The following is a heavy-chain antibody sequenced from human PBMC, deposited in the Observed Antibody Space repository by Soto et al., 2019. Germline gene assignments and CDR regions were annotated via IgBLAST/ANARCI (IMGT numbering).Heavy chain of an antibody. J-gene: IGHJ4*02. CDR2: IYSGGST. Sequence: LRLSCAASGFSVSSNYMSWVRQAPGKGLEWVSVIYSGGSTYYGDAVKGRFTISRERSQNTLYLQMNSLRVEDTAVYYCARDFPLSEYRFSGSYYYNYWGQGTLVTVSS. CDR3: ARDFPLSEYRFSGSYYYNY. D-gene: IGHD1-26*01. V-gene: IGHV3-53*01. CDR1: GFSVSSNY.